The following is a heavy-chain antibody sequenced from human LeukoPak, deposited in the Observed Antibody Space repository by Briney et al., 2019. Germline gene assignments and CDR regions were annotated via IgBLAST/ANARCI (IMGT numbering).Heavy chain of an antibody. CDR2: INPNSGGT. J-gene: IGHJ4*02. D-gene: IGHD6-19*01. CDR3: ARSTADSSGWYK. V-gene: IGHV1-2*02. CDR1: GYTFTGYY. Sequence: ASVKVSCKASGYTFTGYYMHWVRQAPGQGLEWMGWINPNSGGTNYAQKFQGRVTMTRDTSISTAYMELSRLRSDDTAVYYCARSTADSSGWYKWGQGTLVTVSS.